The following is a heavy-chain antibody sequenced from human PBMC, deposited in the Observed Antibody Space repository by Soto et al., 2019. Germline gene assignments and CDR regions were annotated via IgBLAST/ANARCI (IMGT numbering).Heavy chain of an antibody. D-gene: IGHD6-19*01. CDR2: IYYSGST. Sequence: LSLTCTVSGGSISSSSYYWVWIRQPPGTGLEWIGSIYYSGSTYYNPSLKSRVTISVDTSKNQFSLKLSSVTAADTAVYYCASSLGSGWRYWGQGTLVTVSS. CDR3: ASSLGSGWRY. J-gene: IGHJ4*02. CDR1: GGSISSSSYY. V-gene: IGHV4-39*01.